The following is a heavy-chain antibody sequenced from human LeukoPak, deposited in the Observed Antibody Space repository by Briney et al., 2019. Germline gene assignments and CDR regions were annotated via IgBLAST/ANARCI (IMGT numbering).Heavy chain of an antibody. Sequence: GGSLRLSCAASGFTFDDYAMHWVRQAPGKGLEWVSGISWNSGSIGYADSVKGRFTISRDNAKNSLYLQMNSLRAEDTALYYCAKDTSDYYGSGWFDPWGQGTLVTVSS. V-gene: IGHV3-9*01. D-gene: IGHD3-10*01. CDR2: ISWNSGSI. CDR1: GFTFDDYA. J-gene: IGHJ5*02. CDR3: AKDTSDYYGSGWFDP.